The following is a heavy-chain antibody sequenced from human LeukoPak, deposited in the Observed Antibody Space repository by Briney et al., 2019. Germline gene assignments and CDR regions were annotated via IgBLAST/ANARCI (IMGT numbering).Heavy chain of an antibody. J-gene: IGHJ3*02. CDR1: GFTFSNAW. CDR3: TTDTLPNYDDAFAI. Sequence: GGSLRLSCAASGFTFSNAWMSWVRQAPGKGLEWVARIKTKIAGETTDYAAPVKGRFTISRDDSKDTVYLQMDTLKTEDTAVYYCTTDTLPNYDDAFAIWGQGTMVTVSS. V-gene: IGHV3-15*01. D-gene: IGHD4/OR15-4a*01. CDR2: IKTKIAGETT.